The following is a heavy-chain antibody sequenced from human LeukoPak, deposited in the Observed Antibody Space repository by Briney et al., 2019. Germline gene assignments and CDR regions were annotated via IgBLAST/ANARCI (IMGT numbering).Heavy chain of an antibody. Sequence: SETLSLTCAVYGGSFSDYYWSWIRQPPGKTLEWIGFIYYSGSTNYNPSLKSRVTISVDTSKNQFSLNLNSVTAADTAVYYCARGWYSGSYRFDYWGQGSLVTVSS. CDR2: IYYSGST. V-gene: IGHV4-59*01. CDR1: GGSFSDYY. D-gene: IGHD1-26*01. CDR3: ARGWYSGSYRFDY. J-gene: IGHJ4*02.